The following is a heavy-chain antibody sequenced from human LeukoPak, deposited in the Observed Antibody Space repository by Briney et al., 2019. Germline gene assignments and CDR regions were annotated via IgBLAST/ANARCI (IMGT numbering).Heavy chain of an antibody. D-gene: IGHD2-2*01. CDR3: AKDASPIGYCSSTSCYYFDY. J-gene: IGHJ4*02. CDR2: ISGSGGST. CDR1: GFTFSSYA. Sequence: GGSLRLSCAASGFTFSSYAMSWVRQAPGKGPEWVSAISGSGGSTYYADSVKGRFTISRDNSKNTLYLQMNSLRAEDTAVYYCAKDASPIGYCSSTSCYYFDYWGQGTLVTVSS. V-gene: IGHV3-23*01.